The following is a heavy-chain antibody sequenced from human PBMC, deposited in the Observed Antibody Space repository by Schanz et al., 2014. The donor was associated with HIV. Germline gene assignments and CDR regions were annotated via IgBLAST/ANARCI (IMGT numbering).Heavy chain of an antibody. CDR2: IWYDETNK. J-gene: IGHJ5*02. V-gene: IGHV3-33*01. CDR1: GFTFSSYG. D-gene: IGHD3-3*01. CDR3: TRDKEEWLLNGWFDP. Sequence: QVQLVESGGGVVQPGRSLRLSCAASGFTFSSYGMHWVRQAPGKGLEWVAVIWYDETNKFYVDSVKGRFTISRDNTKNTVYLQMNSLRVEDTAVYYCTRDKEEWLLNGWFDPWGQGTLVTVSS.